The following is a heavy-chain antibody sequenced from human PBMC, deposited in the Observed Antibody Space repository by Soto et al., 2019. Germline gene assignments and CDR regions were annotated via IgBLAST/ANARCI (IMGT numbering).Heavy chain of an antibody. D-gene: IGHD2-2*01. J-gene: IGHJ4*02. Sequence: QVQLVESGGGVVQPGRSLRLSCAASGFTFSSYAMHWVRQAPGKGLERVAVISYDGSNKYYADSVKGRFTISRDNSKNSLYLQMNSLRAEDTAVYYCARLIVVVPAAEDYWGQGTLVPVSS. CDR1: GFTFSSYA. CDR3: ARLIVVVPAAEDY. V-gene: IGHV3-30-3*01. CDR2: ISYDGSNK.